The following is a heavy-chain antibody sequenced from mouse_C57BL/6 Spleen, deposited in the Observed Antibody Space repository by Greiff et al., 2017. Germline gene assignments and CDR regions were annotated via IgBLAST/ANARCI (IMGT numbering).Heavy chain of an antibody. J-gene: IGHJ4*01. CDR3: AREGSYSYEYYAMDY. V-gene: IGHV3-5*01. CDR1: GISITTGNYR. D-gene: IGHD2-12*01. CDR2: ISYSGTI. Sequence: EVHLVASGPGLVKPSQTVFLTCTVTGISITTGNYRWRWLRQFPGNKLEWIGYISYSGTITYHPSLTSRTTITKDTLKNQFFLEMNSLTAEDTVTYYFAREGSYSYEYYAMDYWGQGTSVTVAS.